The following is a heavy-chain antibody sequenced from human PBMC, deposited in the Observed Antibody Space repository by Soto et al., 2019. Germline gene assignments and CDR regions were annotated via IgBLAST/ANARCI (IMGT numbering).Heavy chain of an antibody. J-gene: IGHJ3*02. Sequence: PGESLKISCKGSGYSFTSYWIGWVHQMSGKGLELMGIIYPGDSDTRYSPSFQGQVTISADKSLSTAYLQWSSLKASDSAIYYCAKPLGYSGYSGLDAFGIWGQGTMGTVSS. CDR1: GYSFTSYW. CDR2: IYPGDSDT. CDR3: AKPLGYSGYSGLDAFGI. D-gene: IGHD5-12*01. V-gene: IGHV5-51*07.